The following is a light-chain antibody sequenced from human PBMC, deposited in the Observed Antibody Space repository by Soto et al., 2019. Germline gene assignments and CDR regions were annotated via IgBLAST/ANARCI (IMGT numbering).Light chain of an antibody. Sequence: QSAPTQPASVSGSPGQSITISCNGTSSDVGGYNFVSWYQHHPGKAPKLIIYDVSHRPSGVSDRFSGSKSGNTASLTISGLQAEDDVHYYCYSDTIITTWVFGGGTKVTVL. V-gene: IGLV2-14*03. CDR3: YSDTIITTWV. CDR1: SSDVGGYNF. J-gene: IGLJ3*02. CDR2: DVS.